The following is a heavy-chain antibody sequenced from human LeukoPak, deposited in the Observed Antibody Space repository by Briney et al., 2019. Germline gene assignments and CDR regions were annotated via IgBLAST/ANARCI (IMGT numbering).Heavy chain of an antibody. CDR2: IHYRGST. V-gene: IGHV4-59*12. J-gene: IGHJ4*02. CDR3: AREGGPYRPLDY. Sequence: PSETLSLTCTVSGGSISSYYWSWIRQPPGKGLEWIGYIHYRGSTNYNPSLKSRVTISVDKSENHISLQLTSVTAADTAVYYCAREGGPYRPLDYSGQGTLVTVSS. CDR1: GGSISSYY.